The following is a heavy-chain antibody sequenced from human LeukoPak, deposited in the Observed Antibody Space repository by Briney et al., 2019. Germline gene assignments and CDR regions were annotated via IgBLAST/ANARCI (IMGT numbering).Heavy chain of an antibody. V-gene: IGHV3-64*01. CDR1: GFTFSSYA. CDR2: ISSNGGST. D-gene: IGHD3-10*01. CDR3: AKGSRAQGYYFDF. Sequence: PGGSLRLSCAASGFTFSSYAMHWVRQAPGKGLEYVSAISSNGGSTYYANSVKGRFTISRDNSKNTLYLQMGSLRAEDMAVYYCAKGSRAQGYYFDFWGQGTLVTVSS. J-gene: IGHJ4*02.